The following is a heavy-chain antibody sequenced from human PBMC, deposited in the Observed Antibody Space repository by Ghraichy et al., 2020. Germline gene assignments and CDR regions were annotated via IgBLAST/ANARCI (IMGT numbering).Heavy chain of an antibody. V-gene: IGHV4-39*01. J-gene: IGHJ4*02. CDR1: GGSISSSSYY. CDR3: ANQGVAAAGVDY. CDR2: IYYSGST. Sequence: SQTLSLTCTVSGGSISSSSYYWGWIRQPPGKGLEWIGSIYYSGSTYYNPSLKSRVTISVDTSKNQFSLKLSSVTAADTAVYYCANQGVAAAGVDYWGQGTLVTVSS. D-gene: IGHD6-13*01.